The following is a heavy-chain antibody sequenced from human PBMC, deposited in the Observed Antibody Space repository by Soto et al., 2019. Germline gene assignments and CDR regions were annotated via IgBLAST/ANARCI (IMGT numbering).Heavy chain of an antibody. V-gene: IGHV3-48*03. J-gene: IGHJ4*02. D-gene: IGHD1-20*01. CDR1: GFTFSSYE. CDR3: ARDKGLYNWNDLYYFDY. Sequence: EVQLVESGGGLVQPGGSLRLSCAASGFTFSSYEMNWVRQAPGKGLEWVSYISSSGCTIYYADSVKGRFTISRDNAKNSLYLQMNSLRAEDTAVYYCARDKGLYNWNDLYYFDYWGQGTLVTVSS. CDR2: ISSSGCTI.